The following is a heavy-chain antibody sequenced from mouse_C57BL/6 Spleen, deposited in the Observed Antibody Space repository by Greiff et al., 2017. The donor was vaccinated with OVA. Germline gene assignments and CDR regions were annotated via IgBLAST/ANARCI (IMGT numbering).Heavy chain of an antibody. CDR3: TSGYLYYFDY. Sequence: EVKVVESGTVLARPGASVKMSCKTSGYTFTSYWMHWVKQRPGQGLEWIGAIYPGNSDTSYNQKVKGKAKLTAVTSASTAYMELSSLTNEDSAVYYCTSGYLYYFDYWGQGTTLTVSS. CDR2: IYPGNSDT. CDR1: GYTFTSYW. V-gene: IGHV1-5*01. J-gene: IGHJ2*01. D-gene: IGHD1-2*01.